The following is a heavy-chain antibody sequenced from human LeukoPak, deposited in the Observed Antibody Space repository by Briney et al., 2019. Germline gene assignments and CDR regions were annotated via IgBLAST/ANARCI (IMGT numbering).Heavy chain of an antibody. D-gene: IGHD3-9*01. CDR3: ARGDFDWLLWN. V-gene: IGHV4-34*01. J-gene: IGHJ4*02. Sequence: SETLSLTCAVHGGSFSGYYWSWIRQPPGKGLEWIGEINHSGSTNYNPSLKSRVTISVDTSKNQFSLKLSSVTAADTAVYYCARGDFDWLLWNWGQGTLVTVSS. CDR1: GGSFSGYY. CDR2: INHSGST.